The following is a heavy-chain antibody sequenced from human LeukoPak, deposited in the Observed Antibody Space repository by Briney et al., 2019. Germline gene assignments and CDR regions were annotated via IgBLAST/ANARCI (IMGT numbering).Heavy chain of an antibody. Sequence: GGSLRLSCVTSGFGFITAGMNWVRQVPGKGLEWVGRITSKTDGGTTDYAAHVKGRFSISRDDSKSTVYLQMNSLETEDTAVYCCTTKRGYWGQGTLVTVSS. CDR1: GFGFITAG. CDR3: TTKRGY. J-gene: IGHJ4*02. CDR2: ITSKTDGGTT. V-gene: IGHV3-15*01.